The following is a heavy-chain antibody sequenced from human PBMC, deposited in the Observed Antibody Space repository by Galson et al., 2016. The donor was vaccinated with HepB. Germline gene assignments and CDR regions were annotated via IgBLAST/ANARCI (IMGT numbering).Heavy chain of an antibody. V-gene: IGHV1-69*13. CDR2: IIPIYGKR. CDR3: ARGYYYDSSGYYYGLWDAFDT. Sequence: SVKVSCKASRGTFSNYAISWVRQAPGQGLVWMGGIIPIYGKRDYAQTFQGRVTITADESTSTAYMELSSLRSEDTAVYYCARGYYYDSSGYYYGLWDAFDTWGQGTMVTVSA. J-gene: IGHJ3*02. D-gene: IGHD3-22*01. CDR1: RGTFSNYA.